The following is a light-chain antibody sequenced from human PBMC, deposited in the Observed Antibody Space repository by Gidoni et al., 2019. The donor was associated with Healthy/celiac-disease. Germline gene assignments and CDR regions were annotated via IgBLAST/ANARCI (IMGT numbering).Light chain of an antibody. CDR1: SSDVGGYNY. CDR2: EVS. Sequence: QSALTQPASVSVSPGQSITISCTGTSSDVGGYNYVSWYQQHPGKAPKLMIYEVSNRPSGVSNRSSGSKSGNTASLTIYGLQAEDEADYYCSSYTSSRPVVFGGGTKLTVL. CDR3: SSYTSSRPVV. J-gene: IGLJ2*01. V-gene: IGLV2-14*01.